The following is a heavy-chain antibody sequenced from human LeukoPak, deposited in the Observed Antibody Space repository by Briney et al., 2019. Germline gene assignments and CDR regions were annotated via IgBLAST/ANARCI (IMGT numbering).Heavy chain of an antibody. J-gene: IGHJ4*02. CDR1: GFTFSNYG. Sequence: GGSLRLSCVASGFTFSNYGMHWVRQAPGKGVERVAVIWSDGGKKFYRDSVKGGFTISRDNSNNTLYLQTNSLSAEDTAVYYCAKGSTTFDYWGQGTLVTVSS. V-gene: IGHV3-33*06. D-gene: IGHD2/OR15-2a*01. CDR2: IWSDGGKK. CDR3: AKGSTTFDY.